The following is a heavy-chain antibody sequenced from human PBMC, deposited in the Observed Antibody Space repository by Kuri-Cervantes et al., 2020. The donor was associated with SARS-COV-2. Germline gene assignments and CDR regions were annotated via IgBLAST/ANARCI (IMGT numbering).Heavy chain of an antibody. D-gene: IGHD2-15*01. CDR1: GFTFNTCA. Sequence: GGSLRLSCAASGFTFNTCAMHWVRQAPGKGLEWVANIKQDGSEKYYVDSVKGRFTISRDNAKNSLYLQMNSLRAEDTAVYYCARDEYSGDIVAPDYWGQGTLVTVSS. CDR2: IKQDGSEK. J-gene: IGHJ4*02. V-gene: IGHV3-7*05. CDR3: ARDEYSGDIVAPDY.